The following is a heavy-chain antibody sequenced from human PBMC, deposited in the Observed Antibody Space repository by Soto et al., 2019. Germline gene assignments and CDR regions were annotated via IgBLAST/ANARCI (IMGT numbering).Heavy chain of an antibody. CDR2: IYHSGST. Sequence: SETLSLTCTVSGYSISSGYYWGWIRQPPGKGLEWIGSIYHSGSTYYNPSLKSRVTISVDTSKNQFSLKLSSVTAADTAVYYCARVVVGATTSWFDPWGQGTLVTVSS. D-gene: IGHD1-26*01. CDR3: ARVVVGATTSWFDP. CDR1: GYSISSGYY. J-gene: IGHJ5*02. V-gene: IGHV4-38-2*02.